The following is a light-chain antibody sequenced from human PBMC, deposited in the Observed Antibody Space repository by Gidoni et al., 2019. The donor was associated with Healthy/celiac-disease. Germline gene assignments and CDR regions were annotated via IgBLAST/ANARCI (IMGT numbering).Light chain of an antibody. CDR1: QSISSY. CDR2: AAS. Sequence: DIQMTQSPSSLSASVGDRVTITCRASQSISSYLNWYQQKPGKAPKLLIYAASSLQSGVPSRFSGSGDGPDFTRTISILLPEDFATYYCQQSYSTPLTFGGGTKVEIK. J-gene: IGKJ4*01. CDR3: QQSYSTPLT. V-gene: IGKV1-39*01.